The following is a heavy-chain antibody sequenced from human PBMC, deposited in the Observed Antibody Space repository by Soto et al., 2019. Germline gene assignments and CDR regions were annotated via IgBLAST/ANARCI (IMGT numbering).Heavy chain of an antibody. CDR3: ARGVPGRAVAGTPNWYFDL. V-gene: IGHV1-18*01. Sequence: QVQLVQSGAEVKKPGASVKVSCKASGYTFTSYGISWVRQAPGQVLEWMGWLSAYNGNRNYAQKLQGRVTKTTDTSTSTAYMELRSLRSDDAAVYYCARGVPGRAVAGTPNWYFDLWGRGTLVTVSS. CDR1: GYTFTSYG. CDR2: LSAYNGNR. J-gene: IGHJ2*01. D-gene: IGHD6-19*01.